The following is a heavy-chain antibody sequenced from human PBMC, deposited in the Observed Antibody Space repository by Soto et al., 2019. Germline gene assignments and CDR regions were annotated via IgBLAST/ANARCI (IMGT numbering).Heavy chain of an antibody. CDR2: INPNSGGT. Sequence: ASVKVSCKASGYTFTGYYMHWVRQAPGQGLEWMGWINPNSGGTIYAQKFQGRVTMTRDTSISTAYMELSRLRSDDTAVYYCARVRVVAVGLGWFDPWGQGTLVTVSS. CDR3: ARVRVVAVGLGWFDP. D-gene: IGHD6-19*01. J-gene: IGHJ5*02. CDR1: GYTFTGYY. V-gene: IGHV1-2*02.